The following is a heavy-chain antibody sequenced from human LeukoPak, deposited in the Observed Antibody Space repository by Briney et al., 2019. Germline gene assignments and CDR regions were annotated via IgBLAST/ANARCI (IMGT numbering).Heavy chain of an antibody. J-gene: IGHJ4*02. V-gene: IGHV3-74*01. D-gene: IGHD2-8*01. CDR3: ARGPHVLMVYAPFNY. CDR1: GLTFSSYW. Sequence: GGSLRLSCAASGLTFSSYWMHWVRQAPGKGLVWVSRINTDGSTTNYADSVKGRFTISRDNAKDTLYLQINSLRAEDTAVYYCARGPHVLMVYAPFNYWGQGTLVTVSS. CDR2: INTDGSTT.